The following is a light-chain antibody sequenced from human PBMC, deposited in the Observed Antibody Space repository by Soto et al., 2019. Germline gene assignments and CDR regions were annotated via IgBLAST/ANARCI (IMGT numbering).Light chain of an antibody. Sequence: DIQMTQSPSSMSASVGDRVTIACRASQSISSYLNWYQQKPGKAPKLLIYAASSLQSGVPSRFSGSGSGTDFTLTISSLQPEDFANYYCQQRYSSPRRTFGQGTKVDIX. CDR1: QSISSY. V-gene: IGKV1-39*01. CDR2: AAS. J-gene: IGKJ1*01. CDR3: QQRYSSPRRT.